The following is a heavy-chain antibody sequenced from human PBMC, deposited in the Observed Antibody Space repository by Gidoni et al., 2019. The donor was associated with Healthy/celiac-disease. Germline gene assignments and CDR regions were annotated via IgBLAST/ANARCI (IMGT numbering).Heavy chain of an antibody. Sequence: QLQLQESGPGLVKPSETLSLTCTVSGCSISSSSDYWGWIRQPPGKGLEWIGSIYYSGSTYYNPSLKSRVTISVDTSKNQFSSHKLSSVTAADTAVYYCVVVVTPYYYYGMDVWGQGTTVTVSS. CDR1: GCSISSSSDY. CDR2: IYYSGST. J-gene: IGHJ6*02. D-gene: IGHD2-15*01. CDR3: VVVVTPYYYYGMDV. V-gene: IGHV4-39*07.